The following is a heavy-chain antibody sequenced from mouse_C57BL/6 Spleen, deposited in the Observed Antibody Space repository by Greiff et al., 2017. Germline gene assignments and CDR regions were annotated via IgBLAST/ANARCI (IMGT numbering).Heavy chain of an antibody. CDR3: ARNYGSSYYFDY. CDR1: GYAFSSSW. D-gene: IGHD1-1*01. CDR2: IYPGDGDT. V-gene: IGHV1-82*01. Sequence: VQLQEPGPELVKPGASVKISCKASGYAFSSSWMNWVKQRPGKGLEWIGRIYPGDGDTNYNGKFKGKATLTADKASSTAYMQLSRLTSEDSAVXFCARNYGSSYYFDYWGQGTTLTVSS. J-gene: IGHJ2*01.